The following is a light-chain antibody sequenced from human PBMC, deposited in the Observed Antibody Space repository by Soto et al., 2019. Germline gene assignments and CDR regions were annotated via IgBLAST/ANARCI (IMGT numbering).Light chain of an antibody. CDR3: QQYGSSPALT. Sequence: EMVMTQSPATLSVSPGERATLSCRASQSVSSNLAWYQQKPGQAPRLLIYGASSRATGIPDRFSGSGSGTDFTLTISRLEPEDFAVYYCQQYGSSPALTFGGGTKVDIK. J-gene: IGKJ4*01. V-gene: IGKV3-20*01. CDR1: QSVSSN. CDR2: GAS.